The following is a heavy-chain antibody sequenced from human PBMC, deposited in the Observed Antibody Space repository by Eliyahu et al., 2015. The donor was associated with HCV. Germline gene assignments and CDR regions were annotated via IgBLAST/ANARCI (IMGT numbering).Heavy chain of an antibody. CDR3: ARGEGRGVSDY. CDR1: GFTFSSYW. Sequence: EVQLVESGGGLIQPGGSLRLSCAASGFTFSSYWMHWVRQAPGKGLXWVSRINSDGSGAYYADSVRGRFTISRDNAKNTLYLQMNSLRAEDTAVYYCARGEGRGVSDYWGQGTLVTVSS. V-gene: IGHV3-74*01. J-gene: IGHJ4*02. D-gene: IGHD6-13*01. CDR2: INSDGSGA.